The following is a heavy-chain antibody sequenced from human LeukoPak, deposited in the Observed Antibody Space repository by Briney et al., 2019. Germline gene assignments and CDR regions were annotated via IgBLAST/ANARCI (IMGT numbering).Heavy chain of an antibody. Sequence: AGGSLRLSCAASGFTFSSYGMHWVRQAPGKGLEWVAVISYDGSNKYYADSVKGRFTISRDNSKNTLYLQMNSLRAEDTAVYYCAKGRLKNSRIAAAGNHYFDYWGQGTLVTVSS. CDR2: ISYDGSNK. V-gene: IGHV3-30*18. CDR1: GFTFSSYG. CDR3: AKGRLKNSRIAAAGNHYFDY. D-gene: IGHD6-13*01. J-gene: IGHJ4*02.